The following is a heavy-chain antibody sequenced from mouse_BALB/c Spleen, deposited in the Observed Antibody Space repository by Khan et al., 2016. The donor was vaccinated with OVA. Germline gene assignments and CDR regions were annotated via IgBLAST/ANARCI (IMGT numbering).Heavy chain of an antibody. CDR1: GYTFTNYV. Sequence: QIQLVQSGPELKKPGETVKISCKASGYTFTNYVMNWVKQAPGKGLKWMGWINTYIGEPIYSDDFKGRFALSLETSASTAYLQIKNLKNEDTATYCRARGNRDFDYWGQGTTLTVSS. CDR3: ARGNRDFDY. V-gene: IGHV9-3-1*01. CDR2: INTYIGEP. J-gene: IGHJ2*01. D-gene: IGHD2-1*01.